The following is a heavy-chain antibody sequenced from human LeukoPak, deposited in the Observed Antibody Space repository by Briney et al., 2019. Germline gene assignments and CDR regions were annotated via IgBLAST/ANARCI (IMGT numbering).Heavy chain of an antibody. V-gene: IGHV3-21*04. CDR3: ARLSSRYGYFDY. D-gene: IGHD6-13*01. CDR1: GFAFSTCT. J-gene: IGHJ4*02. Sequence: GSLRLSCAASGFAFSTCTMNWVRQPPGKGLEWVSSITSSGSDMYYVDSVKGRFTISRDNTKNSLFLQMNSLRAEDTAVYYCARLSSRYGYFDYWGQGTLVTVSS. CDR2: ITSSGSDM.